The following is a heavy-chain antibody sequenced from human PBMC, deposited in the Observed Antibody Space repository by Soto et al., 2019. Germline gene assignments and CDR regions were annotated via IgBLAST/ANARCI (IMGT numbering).Heavy chain of an antibody. V-gene: IGHV3-7*01. CDR1: GFTFSSYW. J-gene: IGHJ6*03. D-gene: IGHD3-3*01. CDR3: AIDCFTYDFWSGHPYYYYYMDV. CDR2: IKQDGSEK. Sequence: PGGSLRLSCAASGFTFSSYWMSWVRQAPGKGLEWVANIKQDGSEKYYVDSVKGRFTISRDNAKNSLYLQMNSLIAEDTAVYYCAIDCFTYDFWSGHPYYYYYMDVWGKGTTVTVSS.